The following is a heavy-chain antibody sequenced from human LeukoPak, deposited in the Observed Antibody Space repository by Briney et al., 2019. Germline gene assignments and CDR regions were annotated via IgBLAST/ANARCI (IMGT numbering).Heavy chain of an antibody. CDR2: IYTSGST. CDR1: GGSISSYY. J-gene: IGHJ6*03. CDR3: ARTLWFGEYYYYYYYMDV. Sequence: SETLSLTCTVSGGSISSYYWSWIRQPAGKGLEWIGRIYTSGSTNYNPSLKSRVTISVDTSKNQFSLKLSSVTAADTAVYYCARTLWFGEYYYYYYYMDVWGKGTTVTISS. D-gene: IGHD3-10*01. V-gene: IGHV4-4*07.